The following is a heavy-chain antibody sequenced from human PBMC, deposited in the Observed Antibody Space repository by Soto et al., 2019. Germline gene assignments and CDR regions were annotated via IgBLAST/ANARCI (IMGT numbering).Heavy chain of an antibody. V-gene: IGHV1-69*12. CDR2: IIPIFCTA. D-gene: IGHD3-10*01. Sequence: QVPLVQSGAEVKKPGSSVNVSCKASGGTFSSYAISWVRQAPGQGLEWMGGIIPIFCTANYAQKFQGRVTITADESTITAYMELSSVSSEYTAVYYCARTHEFREKDSFDIWGQGTMVTVSS. J-gene: IGHJ3*02. CDR1: GGTFSSYA. CDR3: ARTHEFREKDSFDI.